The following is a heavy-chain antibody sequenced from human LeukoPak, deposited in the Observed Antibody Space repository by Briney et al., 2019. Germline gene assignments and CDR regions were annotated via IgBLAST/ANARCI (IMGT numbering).Heavy chain of an antibody. CDR1: GYSISSGYY. J-gene: IGHJ5*02. D-gene: IGHD2-2*03. Sequence: PSETLSLTCAVSGYSISSGYYWGWMRPSPGKGLEYIGNIYHSGTTHYNPSLKSRVTMSIDTSKNQFSLRLSSVTAADTAVYYCARMDMDNWFDPWGQGTLVTVSS. CDR2: IYHSGTT. CDR3: ARMDMDNWFDP. V-gene: IGHV4-38-2*01.